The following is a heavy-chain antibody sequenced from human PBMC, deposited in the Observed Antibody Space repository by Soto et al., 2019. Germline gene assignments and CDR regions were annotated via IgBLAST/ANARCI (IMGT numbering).Heavy chain of an antibody. D-gene: IGHD6-19*01. CDR1: GFTFSSYA. Sequence: GGSLRLSCAASGFTFSSYAMSWVRQAPGKGLEWVSAISGSGGSTYYADSVKGRFTISRDNSKNTLYLQMNSLRAEDTAVYYCAKTPTWRLNIAMAGTFDYWGQGTLVTVSS. CDR2: ISGSGGST. V-gene: IGHV3-23*01. CDR3: AKTPTWRLNIAMAGTFDY. J-gene: IGHJ4*02.